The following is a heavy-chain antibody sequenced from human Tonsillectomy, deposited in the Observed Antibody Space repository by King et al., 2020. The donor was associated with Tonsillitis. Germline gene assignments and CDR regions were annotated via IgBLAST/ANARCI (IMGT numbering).Heavy chain of an antibody. V-gene: IGHV3-49*04. CDR2: IRSKAYGGTT. J-gene: IGHJ4*02. CDR3: TRCPRGYDAPYDY. D-gene: IGHD5-12*01. Sequence: VQLVESGGGLVQPGRSLRLSCTASGFTFGDYAMSWVRQAPGKGLEWVGFIRSKAYGGTTEYAASVKGRFTISRDDSKSIAYRQMNSLKTEDTAVYYCTRCPRGYDAPYDYWGQGTLVTVSS. CDR1: GFTFGDYA.